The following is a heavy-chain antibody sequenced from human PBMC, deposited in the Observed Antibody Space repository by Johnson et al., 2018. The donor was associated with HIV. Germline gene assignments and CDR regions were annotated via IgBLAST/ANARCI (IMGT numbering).Heavy chain of an antibody. CDR2: IGTAGDT. D-gene: IGHD3-16*01. V-gene: IGHV3-13*01. CDR1: GFSVSSYY. J-gene: IGHJ3*02. CDR3: ARGGGEAGDAFDI. Sequence: VQLVESGGGVVQPGGSLRLSCTASGFSVSSYYMTWVRQTPVKGLEWVSAIGTAGDTYYPGSVKGRFTISRENAKNSLYLQMNSLRAGDTAVYYCARGGGEAGDAFDIWGQGTMVTVSS.